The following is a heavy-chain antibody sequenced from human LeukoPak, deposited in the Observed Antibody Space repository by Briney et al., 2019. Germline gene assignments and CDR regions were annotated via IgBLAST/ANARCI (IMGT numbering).Heavy chain of an antibody. CDR3: ARGEYNWNYIGGYYYYMDV. Sequence: PGGSLRLSCAASGFTFSSYEMNWVRQAPGKGLEWVSYISSSGSTTYYADSVKGRFTISRDNAKNSLYLQMNSLRAEDTAVYYCARGEYNWNYIGGYYYYMDVWGKGTTVTVSS. V-gene: IGHV3-48*03. J-gene: IGHJ6*03. D-gene: IGHD1-7*01. CDR2: ISSSGSTT. CDR1: GFTFSSYE.